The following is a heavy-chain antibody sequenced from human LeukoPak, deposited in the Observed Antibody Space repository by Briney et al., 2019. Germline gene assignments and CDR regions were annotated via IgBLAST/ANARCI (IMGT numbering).Heavy chain of an antibody. CDR1: GFTFSSYA. V-gene: IGHV3-23*01. Sequence: GGSLRLSCTASGFTFSSYAMNWVRQAPGKGLEWVSGIGAGGTFTYYADSVKGRFTISRDNSKNTLYLQMNSLRAEDTAVYYCARDLDYGEVPYYFDYWGQGTLVTVSS. CDR2: IGAGGTFT. J-gene: IGHJ4*02. CDR3: ARDLDYGEVPYYFDY. D-gene: IGHD4-17*01.